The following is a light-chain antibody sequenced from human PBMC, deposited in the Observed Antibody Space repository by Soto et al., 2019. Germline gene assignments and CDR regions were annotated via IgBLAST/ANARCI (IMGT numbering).Light chain of an antibody. CDR3: QQSDNIPIT. CDR1: QTITTY. V-gene: IGKV1-39*01. CDR2: AAS. Sequence: DIQMAHSPSSLSAFVGDRVSIACRASQTITTYLNWYQHKPGKAPRLLIYAASILESGVPSRFSGSGSGTDFSITISNLQPEDCATYYCQQSDNIPITFGQGTRLEIK. J-gene: IGKJ5*01.